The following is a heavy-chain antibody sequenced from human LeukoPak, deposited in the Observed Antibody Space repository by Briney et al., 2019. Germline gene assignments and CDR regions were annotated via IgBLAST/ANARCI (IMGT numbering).Heavy chain of an antibody. CDR3: ARHGYSSSWYDNWFDP. Sequence: GESLKISCKGSGYSFTSYWIGWVRQMPGKGLEWMGIIYPGDSDTRYSPSFQGQVTISADKSISTAYLQWSCLKASDTAMYYCARHGYSSSWYDNWFDPWGQGTLVTVSS. CDR1: GYSFTSYW. J-gene: IGHJ5*02. V-gene: IGHV5-51*01. D-gene: IGHD6-13*01. CDR2: IYPGDSDT.